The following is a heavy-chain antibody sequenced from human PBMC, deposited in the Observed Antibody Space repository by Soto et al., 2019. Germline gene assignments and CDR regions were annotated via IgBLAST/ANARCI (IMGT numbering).Heavy chain of an antibody. Sequence: SETLSLTCAVSGGSISSSNWWSWVRQPPGKGLEWIGEIYHSGSTNYNPSLKSRVTISVDKSKNQFSLKLSSVTAADTAVYYCARKIVVVPAARYYFDYWGQGTLVTVSS. J-gene: IGHJ4*02. CDR2: IYHSGST. CDR1: GGSISSSNW. V-gene: IGHV4-4*02. CDR3: ARKIVVVPAARYYFDY. D-gene: IGHD2-2*01.